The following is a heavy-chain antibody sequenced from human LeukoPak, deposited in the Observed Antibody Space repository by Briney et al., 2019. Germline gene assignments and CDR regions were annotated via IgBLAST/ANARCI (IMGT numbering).Heavy chain of an antibody. CDR1: GFTVSSNY. CDR3: AKGETIFGVAGLDY. J-gene: IGHJ4*02. Sequence: PGGSLRLSCAASGFTVSSNYMSWVRQAPGKGLEWVSVIYSGGSTYYADSVKGRFTISRDNAKNSLYLQMNSLRAEDTALYYCAKGETIFGVAGLDYWGQGTLVTVSS. V-gene: IGHV3-53*05. CDR2: IYSGGST. D-gene: IGHD3-3*01.